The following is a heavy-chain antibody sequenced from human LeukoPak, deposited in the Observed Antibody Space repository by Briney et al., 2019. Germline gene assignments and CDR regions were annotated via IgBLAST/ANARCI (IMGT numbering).Heavy chain of an antibody. D-gene: IGHD6-19*01. J-gene: IGHJ6*03. Sequence: GGSLRLSCAASGFTFSSYEMNWVRQAPGKGLEWVSYISSSGSTIYYADSVKGRFTISRDNAKNSLYLQMNSLRDEDTAAYYCARDLGSGYYYYYMDVWGKGTTVTISS. CDR1: GFTFSSYE. CDR3: ARDLGSGYYYYYMDV. V-gene: IGHV3-48*03. CDR2: ISSSGSTI.